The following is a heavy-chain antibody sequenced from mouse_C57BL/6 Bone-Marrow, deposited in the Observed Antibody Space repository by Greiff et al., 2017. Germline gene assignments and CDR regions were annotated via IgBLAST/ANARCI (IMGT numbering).Heavy chain of an antibody. CDR2: ISSGGDYI. CDR1: GFTFSSYA. Sequence: EVKVVESGEGLVKPGGSLKLSCAASGFTFSSYAMSWVRQTPEKRLEWVAYISSGGDYIYYADTVKGRFTISRDNARNTLYLQMSSLKSEDTAMYYCTRAYYYGSSYGFAYWGQGTLVTVSA. D-gene: IGHD1-1*01. J-gene: IGHJ3*01. CDR3: TRAYYYGSSYGFAY. V-gene: IGHV5-9-1*02.